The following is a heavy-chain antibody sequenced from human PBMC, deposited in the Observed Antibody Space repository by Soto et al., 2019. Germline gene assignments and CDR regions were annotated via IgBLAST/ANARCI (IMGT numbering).Heavy chain of an antibody. Sequence: QVQLVQSGAEVKKPGSSVKVSCKASGGTFSSYAISWVRQAPGPGLEWMGGIIPIFGTANYAQKFQGRVTITADESTSTAYMELSSLRSEDTAVYYCARRGYSYGYDYYYYGMDVWGQGTTVTVSS. CDR2: IIPIFGTA. CDR3: ARRGYSYGYDYYYYGMDV. V-gene: IGHV1-69*12. D-gene: IGHD5-18*01. CDR1: GGTFSSYA. J-gene: IGHJ6*02.